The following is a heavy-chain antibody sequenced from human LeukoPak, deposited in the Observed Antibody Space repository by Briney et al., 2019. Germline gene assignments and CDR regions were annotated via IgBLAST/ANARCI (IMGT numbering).Heavy chain of an antibody. CDR1: GYTFSNFG. V-gene: IGHV1-69*13. J-gene: IGHJ4*02. Sequence: GASVKVSCKASGYTFSNFGISWVRQAPGQGLEWMGGIIPIFGTANYAQKFQGRVTITADESTSTAYMELSSLRSEDTAVYYCASTSDTAMVDFDYWGQGTLVTVSS. D-gene: IGHD5-18*01. CDR2: IIPIFGTA. CDR3: ASTSDTAMVDFDY.